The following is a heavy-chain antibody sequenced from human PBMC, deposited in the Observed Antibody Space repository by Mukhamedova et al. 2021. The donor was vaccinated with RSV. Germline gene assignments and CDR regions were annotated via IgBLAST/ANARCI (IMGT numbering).Heavy chain of an antibody. D-gene: IGHD1-26*01. CDR3: VSDDVGAIRDLYS. Sequence: GSATYSLASVKGRLIISRDNAKNSLYLQMNSLSADDTAVYYCVSDDVGAIRDLYSWGQGTLVTASS. V-gene: IGHV3-7*01. CDR2: GSAT. J-gene: IGHJ4*02.